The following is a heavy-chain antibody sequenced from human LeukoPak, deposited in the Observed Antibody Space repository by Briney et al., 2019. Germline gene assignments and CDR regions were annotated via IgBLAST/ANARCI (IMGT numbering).Heavy chain of an antibody. CDR3: ARDGTLEWLLYNPYFDY. V-gene: IGHV3-7*01. CDR2: IKQEGREK. J-gene: IGHJ4*02. CDR1: GVTFSSYW. D-gene: IGHD3-3*01. Sequence: GGSLRLSFAASGVTFSSYWMSWVRQAPGKGLGRVPNIKQEGREKYYVDCVKDRFPISRDNDKNSLYLQMNSLRAEDTAVYYCARDGTLEWLLYNPYFDYWGQGTLVTVSS.